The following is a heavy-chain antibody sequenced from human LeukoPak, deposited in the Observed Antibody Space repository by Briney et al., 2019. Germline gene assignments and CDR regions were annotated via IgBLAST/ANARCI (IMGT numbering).Heavy chain of an antibody. CDR1: GFTFNHYG. CDR3: ARDAQRGFDYSNSLQY. V-gene: IGHV3-33*01. CDR2: IWSDGTNT. J-gene: IGHJ4*02. Sequence: PERSLRLSCAAPGFTFNHYGMHWVRQAPGKGLEWVAVIWSDGTNTYYADSVKGRFTISRVDSEKTVYLQMKSLRPEDTGVYYCARDAQRGFDYSNSLQYWGQGTPVTVST. D-gene: IGHD4-11*01.